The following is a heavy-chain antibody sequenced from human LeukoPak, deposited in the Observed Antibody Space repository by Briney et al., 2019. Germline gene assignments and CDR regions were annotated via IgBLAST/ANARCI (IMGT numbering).Heavy chain of an antibody. CDR1: GFTFSSYA. D-gene: IGHD2-15*01. CDR3: AKDQQVVVVVAATPDY. Sequence: GGSLRLSCAASGFTFSSYAVSWVRQAPGKGLEWVSAISGSGGSTYYADSVKGRFTISRDNSKNTLYLQMNSLRAEDTAVYYCAKDQQVVVVVAATPDYWGQGTLVTVSS. V-gene: IGHV3-23*01. J-gene: IGHJ4*02. CDR2: ISGSGGST.